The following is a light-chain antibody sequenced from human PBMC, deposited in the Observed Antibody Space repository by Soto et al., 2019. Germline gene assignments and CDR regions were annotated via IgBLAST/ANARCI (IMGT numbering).Light chain of an antibody. CDR3: QQSYSTSWT. V-gene: IGKV1-39*01. CDR1: QSISSY. J-gene: IGKJ1*01. CDR2: AAS. Sequence: DIQMTQSPSSLSASVGDRVTITCRASQSISSYLNWYQQKPGKAPKLPIYAASSLQSGFPSRFSGSGSGTDFTLTISSLQPEDFATYYCQQSYSTSWTFGPGTKVDLK.